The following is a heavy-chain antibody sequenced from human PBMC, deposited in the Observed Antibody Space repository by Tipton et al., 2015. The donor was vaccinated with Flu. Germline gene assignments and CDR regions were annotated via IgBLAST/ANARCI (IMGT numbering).Heavy chain of an antibody. D-gene: IGHD6-19*01. CDR1: GFTFSSYE. J-gene: IGHJ6*02. CDR2: ISSSGSTI. V-gene: IGHV3-48*03. Sequence: SLRLSCAASGFTFSSYEMNWVRQAPEKGLEWVSYISSSGSTIYHADSVKGRFTISRDNAKNIVYMQMNSLRAEDTAIYYCAKGYGSPDVWGQGTTVTVSS. CDR3: AKGYGSPDV.